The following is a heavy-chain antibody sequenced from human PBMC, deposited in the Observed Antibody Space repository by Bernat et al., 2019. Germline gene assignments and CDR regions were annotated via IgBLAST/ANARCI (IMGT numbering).Heavy chain of an antibody. V-gene: IGHV3-33*05. Sequence: VQLVESGGCVVQPGRSLSLSCAASGFSFSSYGMHWVRQAPGTGLEWVAVISYDGSNKYYADCVKGRFTISRDNAKNTLYLQMNSLRAEDTAVYYCARSDFSSSWTNYYYYGMDVWGQGTTVTVSS. CDR3: ARSDFSSSWTNYYYYGMDV. CDR1: GFSFSSYG. D-gene: IGHD6-13*01. J-gene: IGHJ6*02. CDR2: ISYDGSNK.